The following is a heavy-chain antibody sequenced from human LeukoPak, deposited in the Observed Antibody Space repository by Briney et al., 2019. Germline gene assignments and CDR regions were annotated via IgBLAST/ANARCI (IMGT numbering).Heavy chain of an antibody. D-gene: IGHD3-9*01. CDR3: AREDILTGFDY. J-gene: IGHJ4*02. CDR2: IYSGGST. Sequence: GGSLRLSCAASGFTVSSNYMSWVRQAPGKGLEWVSVIYSGGSTYYADSVKGRFTISRDNSKNTLYLQMNSLRAEDTVVYYCAREDILTGFDYWGQGTLVTVSS. V-gene: IGHV3-53*01. CDR1: GFTVSSNY.